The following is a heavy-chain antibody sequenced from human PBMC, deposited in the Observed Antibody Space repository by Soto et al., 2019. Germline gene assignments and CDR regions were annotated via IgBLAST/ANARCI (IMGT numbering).Heavy chain of an antibody. CDR1: GYSFTSFG. V-gene: IGHV1-18*01. CDR3: ARDQPHWDVSLRTPFWY. D-gene: IGHD7-27*01. CDR2: ISAYTGNT. Sequence: GASVKVSCKASGYSFTSFGISWVRQAPGQGLEWMGWISAYTGNTNYAHKFQDRVTLTADPSTNTAYMELRSLRSDDTAVYHCARDQPHWDVSLRTPFWYWGQGTLVTVSS. J-gene: IGHJ4*02.